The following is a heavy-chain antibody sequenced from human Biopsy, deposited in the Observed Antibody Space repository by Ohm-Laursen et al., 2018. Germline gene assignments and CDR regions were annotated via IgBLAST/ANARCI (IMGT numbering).Heavy chain of an antibody. V-gene: IGHV3-74*01. CDR3: AKADVFGTLRGANWFDS. Sequence: GSLRLSCAASGFNFSKYWMHWVRQVPGKGLVWVSRIKSDGSGTAYADSVKGRFTISRDSAKNTVYLQMDNLRAEDTAIYYCAKADVFGTLRGANWFDSWGQGTLVTVSS. D-gene: IGHD3-10*01. J-gene: IGHJ5*01. CDR1: GFNFSKYW. CDR2: IKSDGSGT.